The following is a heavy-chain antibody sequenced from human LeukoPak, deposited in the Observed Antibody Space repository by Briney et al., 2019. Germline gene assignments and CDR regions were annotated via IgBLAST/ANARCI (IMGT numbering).Heavy chain of an antibody. J-gene: IGHJ4*03. CDR1: GFTFSSSA. Sequence: GGSLRLSCAASGFTFSSSAMSWVRQAPGKGLEWVSAISLSGVNTYYADSVKGRFTISRDVSKNTLYLQMNSLRAEDTAVYYCAKDRVGLDYWGLGTTVTVSS. D-gene: IGHD1-26*01. CDR3: AKDRVGLDY. V-gene: IGHV3-23*01. CDR2: ISLSGVNT.